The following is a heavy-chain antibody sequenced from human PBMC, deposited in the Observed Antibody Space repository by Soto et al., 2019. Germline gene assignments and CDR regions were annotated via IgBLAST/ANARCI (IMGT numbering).Heavy chain of an antibody. D-gene: IGHD3-22*01. CDR2: IYYSGST. J-gene: IGHJ4*02. V-gene: IGHV4-59*01. CDR3: TRAPYYYDSSGYYQFDY. Sequence: SETLSLTCTVSGGSISSYYWSWIRQPPGKGLEWIGYIYYSGSTNYNPSLKSRVTISVDTSKNQFSLKLNSVTAADTAVYYCTRAPYYYDSSGYYQFDYWGQGTLVTVSS. CDR1: GGSISSYY.